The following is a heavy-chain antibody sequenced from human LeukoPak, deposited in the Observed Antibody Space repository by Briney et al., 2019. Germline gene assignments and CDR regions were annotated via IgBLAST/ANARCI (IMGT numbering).Heavy chain of an antibody. J-gene: IGHJ4*02. CDR1: GGSISSGDYY. Sequence: SETPSLTCTVSGGSISSGDYYRSWIRQPPGKGLEWIGYIYYSGSTYYNPSLKSRVPISVGTSKNQFSLQLSSVTAADTAVYYCARGVGDIVVVPAADIGFDYWGQGTLVTVSS. D-gene: IGHD2-2*01. CDR2: IYYSGST. CDR3: ARGVGDIVVVPAADIGFDY. V-gene: IGHV4-30-4*08.